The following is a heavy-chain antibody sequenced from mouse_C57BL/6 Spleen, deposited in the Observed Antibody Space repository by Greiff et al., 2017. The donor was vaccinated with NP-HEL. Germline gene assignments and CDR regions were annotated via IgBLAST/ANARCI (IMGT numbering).Heavy chain of an antibody. Sequence: QVQLQQSGPELVKPGASVKISCKASGYAFSSSWMNWVKQRPGKGLEWIGRIYPGDGDTNYNGKFKGKATLTADKSSSTAYMQLSSLTSEDSAVYFCATSSYYAYDYWGQGTTLTVSS. D-gene: IGHD1-2*01. V-gene: IGHV1-82*01. CDR2: IYPGDGDT. CDR3: ATSSYYAYDY. J-gene: IGHJ2*01. CDR1: GYAFSSSW.